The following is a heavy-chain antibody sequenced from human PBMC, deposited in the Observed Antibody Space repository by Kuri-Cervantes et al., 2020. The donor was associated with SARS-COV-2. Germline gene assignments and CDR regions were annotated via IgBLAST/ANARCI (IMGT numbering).Heavy chain of an antibody. J-gene: IGHJ4*02. Sequence: ASVKVSCKASGYTFTSYAIDWVRQAPGQRLEWMGWMNPNSGNTGYAQKFQGRVTMTRNTSISTAYMELSSLRSEDTAVYYCARAPRIGQQLVRRYYFDYWGQGTLVTVSS. D-gene: IGHD6-13*01. CDR2: MNPNSGNT. CDR1: GYTFTSYA. CDR3: ARAPRIGQQLVRRYYFDY. V-gene: IGHV1-8*02.